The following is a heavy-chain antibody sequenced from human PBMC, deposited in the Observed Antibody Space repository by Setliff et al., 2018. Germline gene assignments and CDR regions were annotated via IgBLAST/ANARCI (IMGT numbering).Heavy chain of an antibody. D-gene: IGHD2-21*01. V-gene: IGHV3-7*01. CDR2: INQDGSAQ. CDR3: ASGDWFYFDC. Sequence: GGSLRLSCAASGFTFSSLWMSWVRQAPGRGLEWVANINQDGSAQYYVDSVRGRFTIFRDNAKNSLSLQMNSLRAEDTAVYYCASGDWFYFDCWGQGTLVT. CDR1: GFTFSSLW. J-gene: IGHJ4*02.